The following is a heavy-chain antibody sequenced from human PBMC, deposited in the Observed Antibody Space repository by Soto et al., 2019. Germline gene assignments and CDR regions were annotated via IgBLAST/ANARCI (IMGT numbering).Heavy chain of an antibody. CDR1: GGSFSGYY. V-gene: IGHV4-34*01. CDR3: ARNGVWGSSR. D-gene: IGHD3-16*01. J-gene: IGHJ4*02. CDR2: INHSGST. Sequence: SETLSLTCAVYGGSFSGYYWSWIRQPPGKGLEWIGEINHSGSTNYNPSLKSRVTISVDTSKNQFSLKLSSVTAADTAVYYCARNGVWGSSRWGQGTLVTVSS.